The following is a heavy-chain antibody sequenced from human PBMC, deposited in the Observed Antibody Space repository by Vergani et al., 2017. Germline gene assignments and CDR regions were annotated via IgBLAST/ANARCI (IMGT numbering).Heavy chain of an antibody. D-gene: IGHD2-15*01. CDR2: IIPILGIA. J-gene: IGHJ4*02. V-gene: IGHV1-69*02. Sequence: QVQLVQSGAEVKKPGSSVKVSCKASGGTFSSYTISWVRQAPGQGLEWMGRIIPILGIANYAQKFQGRVTITADKSTSTAYMELSSLRSEYTAVYDCARQTYCSGGSCYGSSDYWGQGTLVTVSS. CDR3: ARQTYCSGGSCYGSSDY. CDR1: GGTFSSYT.